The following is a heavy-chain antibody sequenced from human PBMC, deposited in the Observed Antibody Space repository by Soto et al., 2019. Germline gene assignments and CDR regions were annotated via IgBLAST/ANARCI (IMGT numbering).Heavy chain of an antibody. V-gene: IGHV3-74*01. CDR2: INLDGGVT. J-gene: IGHJ4*02. D-gene: IGHD6-19*01. CDR3: VRDRTSGWYRDFDY. Sequence: EVQLVESGGGLVQPGGSLRLSCAASGFPFINYWMHWVRQAPGKGLMWVSRINLDGGVTTYADSVEGRFTISRDNAQNTLYLEMNSLRAEDTAVYYCVRDRTSGWYRDFDYWGQGTLVT. CDR1: GFPFINYW.